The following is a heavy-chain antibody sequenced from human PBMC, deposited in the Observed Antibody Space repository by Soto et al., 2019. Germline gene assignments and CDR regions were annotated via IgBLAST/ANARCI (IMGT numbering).Heavy chain of an antibody. J-gene: IGHJ6*02. D-gene: IGHD2-15*01. Sequence: QVQLQQWGAGLLKPSETLSLTCAVYGGSFSGYYWSWIRQPPGKGLEWIGEINHSGSTNYNPSLKSRVPISVDTSKNQFSLKLSSVTAADTAVYYCAGADIVVVVAAKGVYYGMDVWGQGTTVTVSS. CDR1: GGSFSGYY. CDR2: INHSGST. V-gene: IGHV4-34*01. CDR3: AGADIVVVVAAKGVYYGMDV.